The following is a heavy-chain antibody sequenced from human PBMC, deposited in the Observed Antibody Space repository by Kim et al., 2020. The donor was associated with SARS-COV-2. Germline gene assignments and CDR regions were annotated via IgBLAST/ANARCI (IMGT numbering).Heavy chain of an antibody. D-gene: IGHD4-17*01. CDR3: ARDSSITTAYDY. V-gene: IGHV4-31*02. Sequence: SYTPALRSRVTIALDTSKNQFSLRLSSVTAADTAVYYCARDSSITTAYDYWGQGTLVTVSS. J-gene: IGHJ4*02.